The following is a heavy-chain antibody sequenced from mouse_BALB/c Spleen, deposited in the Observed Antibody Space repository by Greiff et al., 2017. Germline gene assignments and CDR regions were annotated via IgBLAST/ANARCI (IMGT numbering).Heavy chain of an antibody. J-gene: IGHJ2*01. V-gene: IGHV5-17*02. D-gene: IGHD2-3*01. CDR1: GFTFSSFG. Sequence: EVQRVESGGGLVQPGGSRKLSCAASGFTFSSFGMHWVRQAPEKGLEWVAYISSGSSTIYYADTVKGRFTISRDNPKNTLFLQMTSLRSEDTAMYYCARDPEDGYYFDYWGQGTTLTVSS. CDR3: ARDPEDGYYFDY. CDR2: ISSGSSTI.